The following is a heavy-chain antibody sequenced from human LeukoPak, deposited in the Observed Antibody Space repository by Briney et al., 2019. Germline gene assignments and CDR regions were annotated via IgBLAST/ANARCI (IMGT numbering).Heavy chain of an antibody. J-gene: IGHJ4*02. CDR2: ISNNGGYT. CDR3: AKQLGYCSDGSCYFPY. CDR1: GFTFSSYS. D-gene: IGHD2-15*01. V-gene: IGHV3-23*01. Sequence: GGSLRLSCAASGFTFSSYSMNWVRQTPGKGLEWVSAISNNGGYTYYADSVQGRFTISRDNSKGTLCLQMNSLRAEDTAVYYCAKQLGYCSDGSCYFPYWGQGTLVTVSS.